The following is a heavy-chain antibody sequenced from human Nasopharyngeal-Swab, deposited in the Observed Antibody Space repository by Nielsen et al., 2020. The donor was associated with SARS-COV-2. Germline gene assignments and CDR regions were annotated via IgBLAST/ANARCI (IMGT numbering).Heavy chain of an antibody. CDR2: IKSKTDGGTT. CDR3: TTVGTSWHYYGMDV. D-gene: IGHD3-10*01. Sequence: GESLKIPCAASGFTFSNAWMSWVRQAPGKGLEWVGRIKSKTDGGTTDYAAPVKGRFTISRDDSKNTLYLQMNSLKTEDTAVYYCTTVGTSWHYYGMDVWGQGTTVTVSS. CDR1: GFTFSNAW. V-gene: IGHV3-15*01. J-gene: IGHJ6*02.